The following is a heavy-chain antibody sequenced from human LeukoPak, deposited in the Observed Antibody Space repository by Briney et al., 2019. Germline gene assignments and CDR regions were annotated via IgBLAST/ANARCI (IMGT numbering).Heavy chain of an antibody. CDR2: IIPIFGTA. Sequence: SVKVSCKASGGTFSSYAISWVRQAPGQGLEWMGGIIPIFGTANYAQKFQGRVTITADESTSTAYMELSSLRSDDTAVYYCARAAGYNPLDAFDIWGQGTMVTVSS. CDR1: GGTFSSYA. D-gene: IGHD5-24*01. CDR3: ARAAGYNPLDAFDI. J-gene: IGHJ3*02. V-gene: IGHV1-69*13.